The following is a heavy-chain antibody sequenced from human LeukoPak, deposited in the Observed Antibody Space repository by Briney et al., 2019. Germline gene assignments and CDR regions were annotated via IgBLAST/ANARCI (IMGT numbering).Heavy chain of an antibody. Sequence: GGSLRLSCAASGFTFSSYSMNWVRQAPGKGLEWVASISSSSSYIYYADSVKGRFTISRDNAKNSLYLQMNSLRAEDTAVYYCARDLSTLGEVPAAIQNWFDPWGQGTLVTVSS. CDR2: ISSSSSYI. J-gene: IGHJ5*02. D-gene: IGHD2-2*01. CDR1: GFTFSSYS. CDR3: ARDLSTLGEVPAAIQNWFDP. V-gene: IGHV3-21*01.